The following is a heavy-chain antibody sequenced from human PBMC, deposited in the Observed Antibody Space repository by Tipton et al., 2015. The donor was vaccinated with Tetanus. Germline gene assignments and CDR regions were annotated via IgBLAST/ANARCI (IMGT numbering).Heavy chain of an antibody. D-gene: IGHD3-9*01. V-gene: IGHV3-30*03. J-gene: IGHJ5*01. CDR3: RTYYGISTGYYKLDS. CDR2: ISYDGNYQ. CDR1: GFTFSNSG. Sequence: LRLSCAASGFTFSNSGMHWVRQAPGKGLEWVAIISYDGNYQSYAESVKGRFTISRDNSKSTLFLQMNGLRAEDTAVYYCRTYYGISTGYYKLDSWGQGTLVAVSS.